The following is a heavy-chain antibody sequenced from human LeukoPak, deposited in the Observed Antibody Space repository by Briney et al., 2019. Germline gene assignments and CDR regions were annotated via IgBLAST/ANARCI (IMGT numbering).Heavy chain of an antibody. V-gene: IGHV3-21*01. Sequence: GGSLRLSCAVPGFTFSSYNMNWVREAPGKGREWGSPICSSSGYIYYAEAVKGRFTISRDNAKNSLYLQMNSLRAEDTAVYYCARGGGTTVTTRDNWFDSWGQGTLVTVSS. CDR2: ICSSSGYI. J-gene: IGHJ5*01. D-gene: IGHD4-17*01. CDR3: ARGGGTTVTTRDNWFDS. CDR1: GFTFSSYN.